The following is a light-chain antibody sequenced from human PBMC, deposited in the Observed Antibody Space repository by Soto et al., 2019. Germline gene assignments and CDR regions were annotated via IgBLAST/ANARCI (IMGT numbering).Light chain of an antibody. CDR3: SSYTTRSPLV. CDR1: SNDVGGYNY. Sequence: QSALTQPASVSGSPGQSMTISCTGTSNDVGGYNYVSWYQQHPGKATKLMIYEVSNRPSGVSNRFSGSKSGNTASLTISGLHVEDEANYYCSSYTTRSPLVFGTGTKLTVL. V-gene: IGLV2-14*01. CDR2: EVS. J-gene: IGLJ1*01.